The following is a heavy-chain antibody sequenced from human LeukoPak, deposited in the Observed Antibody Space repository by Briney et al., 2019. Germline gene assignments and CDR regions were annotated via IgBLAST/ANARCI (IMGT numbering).Heavy chain of an antibody. CDR2: INHSGST. D-gene: IGHD6-13*01. Sequence: SETLSLTCTVSGGSISSSSYYWGWIRQPPGKGLEWIGEINHSGSTNYNPSLKSRVTISVDTSKNQFSLKLSSVTAADTAVYYCAREEDSSSWYRNWGQGTLVTVSS. CDR1: GGSISSSSYY. CDR3: AREEDSSSWYRN. J-gene: IGHJ4*02. V-gene: IGHV4-39*07.